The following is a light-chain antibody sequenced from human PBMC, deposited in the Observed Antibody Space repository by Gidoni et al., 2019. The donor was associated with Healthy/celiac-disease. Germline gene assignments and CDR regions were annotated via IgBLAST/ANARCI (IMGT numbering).Light chain of an antibody. CDR3: QQYYSTPCYS. J-gene: IGKJ2*03. CDR1: QSVLYSSNNKNY. Sequence: DIVMTQSPDSLAVSLGERATINCKSSQSVLYSSNNKNYLAWYQQKPGQPPKLLIYWASTRESGVPDRFSGSGSGTDFTLTISSLQAEDVAVYYCQQYYSTPCYSFGQGTKLEIK. V-gene: IGKV4-1*01. CDR2: WAS.